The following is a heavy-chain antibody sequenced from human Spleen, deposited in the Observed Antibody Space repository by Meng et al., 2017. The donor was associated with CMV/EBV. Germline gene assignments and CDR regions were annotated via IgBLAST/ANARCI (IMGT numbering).Heavy chain of an antibody. CDR1: GGTFSSYA. V-gene: IGHV1-69*12. CDR2: IIPIFGTA. D-gene: IGHD4-17*01. Sequence: QVQLVRCGAEVKKPGSSVEVSCKAFGGTFSSYAISWVRQAPGQGLEWMGGIIPIFGTANYAQKFQGRVTITADESTSTAYMELSSLRSEDTAVYYCAREGAHDYGDFDYWGQGTLVTVSS. J-gene: IGHJ4*02. CDR3: AREGAHDYGDFDY.